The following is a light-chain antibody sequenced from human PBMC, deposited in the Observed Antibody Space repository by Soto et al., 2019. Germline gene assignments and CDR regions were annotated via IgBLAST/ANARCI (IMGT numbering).Light chain of an antibody. CDR3: LQDINYPWT. CDR1: KSISNY. CDR2: AAS. V-gene: IGKV1-6*02. J-gene: IGKJ1*01. Sequence: SHLTQSPFSLSASVGDRGSISCRASKSISNYLXXYXQKXGXXXKXXXYAASTLQSGVPPRFTGSGSGTHFTLAISSLQPEDSATYSCLQDINYPWTFGQGTKVDIK.